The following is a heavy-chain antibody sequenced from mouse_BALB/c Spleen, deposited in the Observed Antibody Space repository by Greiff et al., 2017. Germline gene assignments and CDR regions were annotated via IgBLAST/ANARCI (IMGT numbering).Heavy chain of an antibody. CDR2: IDPANGNT. Sequence: VQLQQSGAELVKPGASVKLSCTASGFNIKDTYMHWVKQRPEQGLEWIGRIDPANGNTKYDPKFQGKATITADTSSNTAYLQLSSLTSEDTAVYYLASGYGYAMDYWGQGTSVTVSS. J-gene: IGHJ4*01. CDR1: GFNIKDTY. D-gene: IGHD1-1*02. V-gene: IGHV14-3*02. CDR3: ASGYGYAMDY.